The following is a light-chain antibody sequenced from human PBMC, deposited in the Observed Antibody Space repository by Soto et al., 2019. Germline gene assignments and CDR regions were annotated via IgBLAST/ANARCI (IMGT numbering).Light chain of an antibody. CDR1: QSVRSTH. CDR2: AAS. V-gene: IGKV3-20*01. J-gene: IGKJ1*01. Sequence: ELLFSPSPVTLTLSPAEPAAFSCRACQSVRSTHLAWYQQKPGQVPRLLIYAASSRATGIPDRFSGSGSGTDFTLTISRLEPEDFAVYYCQQYDGSSTFGQGTKVDI. CDR3: QQYDGSST.